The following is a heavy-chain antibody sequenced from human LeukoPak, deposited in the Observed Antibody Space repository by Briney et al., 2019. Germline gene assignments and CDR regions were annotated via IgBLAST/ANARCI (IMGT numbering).Heavy chain of an antibody. CDR1: GFTFSSYA. D-gene: IGHD3-3*01. CDR3: AREGAPVLRFLEWHPPGFDY. Sequence: GGSLRLSCAASGFTFSSYAMHWVRQAPGKGLEWVAVISYDGSNKYYADSVKGRFTISRDNSKNTLYLQMNSLRAEDTAVYYCAREGAPVLRFLEWHPPGFDYWGQGTLVTVSS. J-gene: IGHJ4*02. V-gene: IGHV3-30*04. CDR2: ISYDGSNK.